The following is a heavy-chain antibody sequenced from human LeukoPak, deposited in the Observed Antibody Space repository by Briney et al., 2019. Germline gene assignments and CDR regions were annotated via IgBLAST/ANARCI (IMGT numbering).Heavy chain of an antibody. V-gene: IGHV3-23*01. CDR2: ISGSGETI. CDR1: GFTFSDYP. D-gene: IGHD6-19*01. Sequence: GGSLRLSCAASGFTFSDYPMSWVRQAPGKGLEWVSVISGSGETIYYADSVKGRFTISRDNSRRTLYLQMNGLRADDTAVYYCAKDRTRGWYLGYDAFDVWGQGTMVTVSP. J-gene: IGHJ3*01. CDR3: AKDRTRGWYLGYDAFDV.